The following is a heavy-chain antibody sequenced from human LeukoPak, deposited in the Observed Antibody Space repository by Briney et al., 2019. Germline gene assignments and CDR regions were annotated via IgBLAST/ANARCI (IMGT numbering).Heavy chain of an antibody. Sequence: ASVKVSCQASGYTFTSYAMNWVRQAPGQGLEWMGWINTNTGNPTYAQGLTGRFVFSLDTSVSTAYLQICSLKAEDTAVYYCAIEFLTGYYEHYYYGMDVWGQGTTVTVSS. J-gene: IGHJ6*02. CDR2: INTNTGNP. V-gene: IGHV7-4-1*01. CDR1: GYTFTSYA. CDR3: AIEFLTGYYEHYYYGMDV. D-gene: IGHD3-9*01.